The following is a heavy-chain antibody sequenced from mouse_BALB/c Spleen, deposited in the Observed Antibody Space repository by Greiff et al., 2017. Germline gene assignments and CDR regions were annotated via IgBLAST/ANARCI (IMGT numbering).Heavy chain of an antibody. CDR1: GFTFSSFG. CDR2: ISSGSSTI. J-gene: IGHJ4*01. D-gene: IGHD2-4*01. V-gene: IGHV5-17*02. Sequence: EVKLMESGGGLVQPGGSRKLSCAASGFTFSSFGMHWVRQAPEKGLEWVAYISSGSSTIYYADTVKGRFTISRDNPKNTLFLQMTSLRSEDTAMYYCARGGDYDYYAMDYWGQGTSVTVSS. CDR3: ARGGDYDYYAMDY.